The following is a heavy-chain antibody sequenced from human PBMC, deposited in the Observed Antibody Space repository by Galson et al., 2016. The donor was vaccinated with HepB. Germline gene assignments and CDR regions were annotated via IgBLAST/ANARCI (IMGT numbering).Heavy chain of an antibody. CDR3: ARSDRYYYGSGSAYEFDY. CDR2: IFSNDEK. D-gene: IGHD3-10*01. CDR1: GFSLSNARMG. V-gene: IGHV2-26*01. J-gene: IGHJ4*02. Sequence: PALVKPTQTLTLTCTVSGFSLSNARMGVSWIRQPPGKALEWLAHIFSNDEKSYSTSLKSRLTISKDTSKSQVVLTMTNMDPVDTATYYCARSDRYYYGSGSAYEFDYWGQGTLVTVSS.